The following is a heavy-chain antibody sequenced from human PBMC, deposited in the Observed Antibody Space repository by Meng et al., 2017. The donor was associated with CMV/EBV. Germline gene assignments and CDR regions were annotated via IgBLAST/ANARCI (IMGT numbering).Heavy chain of an antibody. CDR1: GFTFSDYY. V-gene: IGHV3-11*04. Sequence: GGSLRLSCAASGFTFSDYYMSWIRQAPGKGLEWVSYISSSGSTIYYADSVKGRFTISRDNAKNSLYLQMNSLRAEDTAVYYCARAYDFWSTGYYYYGMDVWGQGTTVTVSS. CDR3: ARAYDFWSTGYYYYGMDV. D-gene: IGHD3-3*01. CDR2: ISSSGSTI. J-gene: IGHJ6*02.